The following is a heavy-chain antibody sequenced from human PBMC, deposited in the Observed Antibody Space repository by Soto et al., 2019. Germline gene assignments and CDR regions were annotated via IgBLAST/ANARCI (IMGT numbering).Heavy chain of an antibody. CDR1: GGSISSYY. Sequence: SEALSLTCPVSGGSISSYYWGWIRQPPGKGLEWIGYIYYSGSTNYNPSLKSRVTISVDTSKNQFSLKLSSVTAADTAVYYCARLFREDIVVVPADYYYYYMDVWGKGTTVTVSS. V-gene: IGHV4-59*08. CDR3: ARLFREDIVVVPADYYYYYMDV. J-gene: IGHJ6*03. D-gene: IGHD2-2*01. CDR2: IYYSGST.